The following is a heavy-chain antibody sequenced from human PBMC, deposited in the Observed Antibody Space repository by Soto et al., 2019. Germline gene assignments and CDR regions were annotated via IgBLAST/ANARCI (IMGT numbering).Heavy chain of an antibody. Sequence: TLSLTCSVSGASIRSGGYYWSWLRQSPGKGLEWIGHIYYTGSTFYSPSLKSRLTISLDTSKNQFSLDLRSVTAADTAMYYCARIEMASIKWGRGTLVTVSS. V-gene: IGHV4-31*03. CDR1: GASIRSGGYY. J-gene: IGHJ4*02. CDR3: ARIEMASIK. CDR2: IYYTGST.